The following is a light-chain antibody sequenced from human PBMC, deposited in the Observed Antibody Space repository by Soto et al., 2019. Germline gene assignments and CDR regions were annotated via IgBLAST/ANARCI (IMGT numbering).Light chain of an antibody. Sequence: EIVMTQSPATLSVSPGEKATLSCRARQSVNSNLAWYQQKPGQAPRLLIYGASTRATGIPARFNDSGSGTEFTLTISSLQFEDFAVYYCQQYNNWPPTFGQGTKVEIK. CDR2: GAS. CDR1: QSVNSN. J-gene: IGKJ1*01. V-gene: IGKV3-15*01. CDR3: QQYNNWPPT.